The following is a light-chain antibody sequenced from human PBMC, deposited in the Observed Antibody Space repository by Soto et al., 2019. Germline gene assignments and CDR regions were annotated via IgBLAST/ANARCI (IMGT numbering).Light chain of an antibody. CDR1: SSDVGGYNY. CDR2: EVS. Sequence: QSALTQPASVSGSPGQSITISCTGTSSDVGGYNYVSWYQQHPGKAPKLMIYEVSNRPPGVSNLFSGSKSGNTASLTISGLQDEYEADYYCRSYTSSSTRVFGGGTKLTVL. V-gene: IGLV2-14*01. J-gene: IGLJ3*02. CDR3: RSYTSSSTRV.